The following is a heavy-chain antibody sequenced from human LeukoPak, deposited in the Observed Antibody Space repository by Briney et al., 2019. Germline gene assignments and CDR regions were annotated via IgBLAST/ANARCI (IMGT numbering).Heavy chain of an antibody. CDR2: INNDGSIT. CDR1: GFTFSSYW. Sequence: GGSLRLSCAASGFTFSSYWMHWVRQDPGKGLVWVSHINNDGSITNYADSVKGRFTISRDNSKNTLYLQMNSLRVEDTAVYYCAKDDGWVQYANWGQGTLVTVSS. V-gene: IGHV3-74*01. CDR3: AKDDGWVQYAN. J-gene: IGHJ4*02. D-gene: IGHD5-24*01.